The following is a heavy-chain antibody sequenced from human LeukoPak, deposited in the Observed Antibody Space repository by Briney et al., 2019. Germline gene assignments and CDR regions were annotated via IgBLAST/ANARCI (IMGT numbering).Heavy chain of an antibody. J-gene: IGHJ5*02. Sequence: GASVKVSCKASGYTFTSYGISWVRQAPGQGLEWMGWISAYNGNTNYAQKLRGRVTMTTDTSTSTAYMELRSLRSDDTAVYYCARDFQIRGVIPNWFDPWGQGTLVTVSS. CDR2: ISAYNGNT. CDR3: ARDFQIRGVIPNWFDP. D-gene: IGHD3-10*01. V-gene: IGHV1-18*01. CDR1: GYTFTSYG.